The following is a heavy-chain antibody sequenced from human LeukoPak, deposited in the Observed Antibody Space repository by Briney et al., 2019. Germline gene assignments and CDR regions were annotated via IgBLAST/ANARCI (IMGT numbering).Heavy chain of an antibody. CDR3: ARRVTGYYNLDY. CDR1: GGSISSYY. CDR2: IYYSGST. J-gene: IGHJ4*02. Sequence: PSETLSLTCTVSGGSISSYYWSWIRQPPGKGLEWIGYIYYSGSTNYNPSLKSRVTISVDTSKNQFSLKLSSVTAAGTAVYYCARRVTGYYNLDYWGQGTLVTVSS. D-gene: IGHD3-9*01. V-gene: IGHV4-59*01.